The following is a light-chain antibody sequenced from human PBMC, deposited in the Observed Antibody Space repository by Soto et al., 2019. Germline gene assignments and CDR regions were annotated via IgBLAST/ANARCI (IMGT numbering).Light chain of an antibody. V-gene: IGKV1-13*02. CDR2: DAS. J-gene: IGKJ1*01. CDR3: QQYNSYPRT. CDR1: RDIGSD. Sequence: ATQMTPSPSSLSASVGDRITITCRASRDIGSDLSWYQQKPGKAPKLLIYDASSLESGVPSRFSGSGSGTEFTLTISSLQPDDFATYYCQQYNSYPRTFGQGTKVDIK.